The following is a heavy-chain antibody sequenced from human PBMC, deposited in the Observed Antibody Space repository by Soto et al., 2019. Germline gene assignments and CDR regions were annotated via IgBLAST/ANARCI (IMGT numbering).Heavy chain of an antibody. CDR2: IDPSDSYT. CDR1: GYSFTSYW. J-gene: IGHJ4*02. V-gene: IGHV5-10-1*01. D-gene: IGHD1-26*01. CDR3: ARTRVGATVDFDY. Sequence: GESLKISCKGSGYSFTSYWISWVRQMPGKGLEWMGRIDPSDSYTNYSPSFQGHVTISADKSISTAYLQWSSLKASDTAVYYCARTRVGATVDFDYWGQGTLVTVSS.